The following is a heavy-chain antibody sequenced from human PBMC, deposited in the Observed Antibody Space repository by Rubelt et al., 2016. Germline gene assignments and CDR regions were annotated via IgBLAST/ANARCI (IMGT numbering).Heavy chain of an antibody. CDR2: INHSGRT. V-gene: IGHV4-34*01. CDR1: DGSIRTYH. J-gene: IGHJ2*01. CDR3: ARSGDIGDHYATMDL. D-gene: IGHD5-24*01. Sequence: QVQQQQWGPRLLKASETLSLTCDVYDGSIRTYHWSWIRQSPGKGLEWIGEINHSGRTNYNPSLKSRVTISIHTSKKQFSLKLESVTAADTAVYYCARSGDIGDHYATMDLWGRGTLVTVSS.